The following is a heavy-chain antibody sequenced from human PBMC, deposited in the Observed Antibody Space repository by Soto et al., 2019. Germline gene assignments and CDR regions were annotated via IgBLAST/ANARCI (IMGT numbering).Heavy chain of an antibody. CDR3: ARDLDTAMARVPLNYYYGMDV. J-gene: IGHJ6*02. CDR2: INAGNGNT. V-gene: IGHV1-3*05. Sequence: QVQLAQSGAEEKKPGASVKVSCKASGYTFTSYAMHWVRQAPGQRLEWMGWINAGNGNTKYSQKFQGRVTITRDTSASTAYMELSSLRSEDTAVYYCARDLDTAMARVPLNYYYGMDVWGQGTTVTVSS. D-gene: IGHD5-18*01. CDR1: GYTFTSYA.